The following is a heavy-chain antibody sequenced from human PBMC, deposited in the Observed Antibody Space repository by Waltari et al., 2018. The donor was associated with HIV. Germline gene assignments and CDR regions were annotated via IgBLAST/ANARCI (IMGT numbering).Heavy chain of an antibody. D-gene: IGHD3-22*01. Sequence: QVQLVQSGAEVKKPGASVKVSCKASGYTLRDYYMHWVRQAPGQGLEWMGWINPNSGGTRYAEKFQGRVTMTRDTSISTAYMELSRLRFDDTAVYYCARVFRGTVNYFDSRLGHWGQGTLVTVSS. CDR3: ARVFRGTVNYFDSRLGH. CDR2: INPNSGGT. CDR1: GYTLRDYY. V-gene: IGHV1-2*02. J-gene: IGHJ5*02.